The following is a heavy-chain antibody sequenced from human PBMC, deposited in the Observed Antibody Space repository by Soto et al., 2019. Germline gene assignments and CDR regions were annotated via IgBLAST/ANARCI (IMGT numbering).Heavy chain of an antibody. CDR1: GFTVSNNY. CDR2: IYSGGYT. CDR3: GGHAGGGGY. J-gene: IGHJ4*02. Sequence: EVQLVESGGGLIQPGGSLRLSCAVSGFTVSNNYMSWVRQAPGKGLEGVSVIYSGGYTAYGDSVKGRFTISRDNSKNTIYPKKKSLRADDRAVFSFGGHAGGGGYWGQGTLVTVSS. D-gene: IGHD3-10*01. V-gene: IGHV3-53*01.